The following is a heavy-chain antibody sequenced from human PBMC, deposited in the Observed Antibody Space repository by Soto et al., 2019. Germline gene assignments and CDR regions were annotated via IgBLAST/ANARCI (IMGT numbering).Heavy chain of an antibody. Sequence: GASVKVSCKASGYSFSVYPIHWVRQAPGQGLEWMGCINPNSGGTEYAKKFQGWVTMTRDTSISTAYMELSRLKSDDTAVYYCALKHHSDGTDSRNDPFDIWGLGTMATVSS. CDR1: GYSFSVYP. V-gene: IGHV1-2*04. J-gene: IGHJ3*02. CDR3: ALKHHSDGTDSRNDPFDI. CDR2: INPNSGGT. D-gene: IGHD6-13*01.